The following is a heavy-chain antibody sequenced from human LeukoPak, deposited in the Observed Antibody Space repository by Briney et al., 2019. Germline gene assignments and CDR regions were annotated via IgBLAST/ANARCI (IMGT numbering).Heavy chain of an antibody. D-gene: IGHD2-2*01. CDR1: GFTFSSYA. V-gene: IGHV3-23*01. CDR3: ASLPDCSSTSCRSIDY. CDR2: ISGSGGST. J-gene: IGHJ4*02. Sequence: GGSLRLSCAASGFTFSSYAMSWVRQAPGKELEWVSAISGSGGSTYYADSVKGRFTISRDNSKNTLYLQMNSLRAEDTAVYYCASLPDCSSTSCRSIDYWGQGTLVTVSS.